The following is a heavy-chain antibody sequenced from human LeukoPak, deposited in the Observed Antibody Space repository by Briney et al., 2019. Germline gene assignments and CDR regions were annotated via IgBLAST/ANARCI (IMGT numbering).Heavy chain of an antibody. CDR3: ARDWGFVAAAGPFDY. V-gene: IGHV4-59*11. Sequence: SETLSLTCTVSGGSINYHFWSWIRQPPGKGPEYIGYIYFSGTTNYNPSLESRVTISVDTSKNQFSLKLSSVTAADTAVYYCARDWGFVAAAGPFDYWGQGTLVTVSS. J-gene: IGHJ4*02. CDR1: GGSINYHF. D-gene: IGHD6-13*01. CDR2: IYFSGTT.